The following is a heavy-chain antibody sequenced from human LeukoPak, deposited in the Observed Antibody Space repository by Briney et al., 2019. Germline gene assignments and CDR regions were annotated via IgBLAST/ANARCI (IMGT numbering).Heavy chain of an antibody. CDR3: AKEEEQWLELGHFPH. Sequence: GGSLRLSCAASGFTFSSYGMHWVRQAPGKGLEWVALIRYDGQNKYYADSVKGRFTVSRDNSKNTLFLQMNSLTPDDTAVYYCAKEEEQWLELGHFPHWGQGTLVIVSS. D-gene: IGHD6-19*01. CDR1: GFTFSSYG. CDR2: IRYDGQNK. J-gene: IGHJ1*01. V-gene: IGHV3-30*02.